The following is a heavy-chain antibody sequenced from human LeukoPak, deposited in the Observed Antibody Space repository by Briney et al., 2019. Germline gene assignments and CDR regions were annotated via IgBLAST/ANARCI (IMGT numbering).Heavy chain of an antibody. V-gene: IGHV3-7*01. CDR3: ARDLRYSSGWSTLYYYYYMDV. Sequence: PGGSLRLSCAASGFTFSSYWMSWVRQAPGKGREWVANIKQDGSEKYYVDSVKGRFTISRDNAKNSLYLQMNSLRAEDTAVYYCARDLRYSSGWSTLYYYYYMDVWGKGTTVTVSS. CDR2: IKQDGSEK. CDR1: GFTFSSYW. D-gene: IGHD6-19*01. J-gene: IGHJ6*03.